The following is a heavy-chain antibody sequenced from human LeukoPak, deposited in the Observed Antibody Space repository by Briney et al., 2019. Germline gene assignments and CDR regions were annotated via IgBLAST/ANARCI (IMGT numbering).Heavy chain of an antibody. D-gene: IGHD1-26*01. CDR3: AKIGQVGATLLDY. J-gene: IGHJ4*02. Sequence: PGGSLRLSCVVSGFTFSSYAMSWVRQAPGKGLEWVSAISGSGGSTYYADSVKGRFTISRDNSKDTLYLQMNSLRAEDTAIYYCAKIGQVGATLLDYWGQGTLVTVSS. CDR2: ISGSGGST. V-gene: IGHV3-23*01. CDR1: GFTFSSYA.